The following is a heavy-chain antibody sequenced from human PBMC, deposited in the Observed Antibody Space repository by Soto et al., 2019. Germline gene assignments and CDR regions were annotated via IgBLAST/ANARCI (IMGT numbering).Heavy chain of an antibody. Sequence: SETLSLTCAVSGYSISSGYYWGWIRQPPGKGLEWIANIYHSGATYYNPSLKSRVTISVDTSRNQFSLKLRSVTAADTAVYYCARYCTIGVCDNNRSAPWGQGPLVTVPS. J-gene: IGHJ5*02. CDR1: GYSISSGYY. CDR2: IYHSGAT. D-gene: IGHD2-8*01. V-gene: IGHV4-38-2*01. CDR3: ARYCTIGVCDNNRSAP.